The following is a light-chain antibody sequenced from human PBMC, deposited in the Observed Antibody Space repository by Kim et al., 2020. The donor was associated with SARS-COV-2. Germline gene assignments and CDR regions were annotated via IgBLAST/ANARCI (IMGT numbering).Light chain of an antibody. J-gene: IGLJ2*01. Sequence: VSPGQTARISCSGDALPKQYAYWYQQKPGQAPVLVIYKDSERPSGIPERFSGSSSGTTVTLTISGVQAEDEADYYCQSADSSGTVVFGGGTQLTVL. CDR2: KDS. CDR1: ALPKQY. V-gene: IGLV3-25*03. CDR3: QSADSSGTVV.